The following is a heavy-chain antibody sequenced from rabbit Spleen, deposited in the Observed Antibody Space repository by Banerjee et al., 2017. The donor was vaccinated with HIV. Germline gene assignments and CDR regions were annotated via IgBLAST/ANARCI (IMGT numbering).Heavy chain of an antibody. V-gene: IGHV1S45*01. CDR1: GFSFSNKAV. CDR2: IAGSSSGFT. D-gene: IGHD7-1*01. J-gene: IGHJ6*01. CDR3: ARDTGTSFSSYGMDL. Sequence: QEQLVESGGGLVKPEGSLKLSCTASGFSFSNKAVMCWVRQAPGKGLEWIACIAGSSSGFTYSATWAKGRFTISKASSTTVTLQMTTLTAVDTATYFCARDTGTSFSSYGMDLWGPGTPSPS.